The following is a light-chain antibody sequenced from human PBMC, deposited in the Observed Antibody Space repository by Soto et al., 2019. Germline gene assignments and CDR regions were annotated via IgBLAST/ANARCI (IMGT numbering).Light chain of an antibody. Sequence: QSVLTQPPSVSGAPRQRVTISCTGSSSNIGAGYDVHWYQQLPGRAPKLLIYANSNRPSGVPDRFSGSRSGTSASLAITGLQAEDEADYSCQSYDSSLSGFYVFGTGTKVTVL. CDR3: QSYDSSLSGFYV. J-gene: IGLJ1*01. CDR2: ANS. V-gene: IGLV1-40*01. CDR1: SSNIGAGYD.